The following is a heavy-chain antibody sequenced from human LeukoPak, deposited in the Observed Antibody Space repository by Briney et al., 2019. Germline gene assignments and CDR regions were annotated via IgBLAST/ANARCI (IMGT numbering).Heavy chain of an antibody. V-gene: IGHV3-30*04. CDR3: AKDIDEDYYDSSGYYPPDY. CDR2: ISYDGSNK. Sequence: PGGSLRLSCAASGFTFSSYAMHWVRQAPGKGLEWVAVISYDGSNKYYADSVKGRFTISRDNSKNTLYLQMNSLRAEDTAVYYCAKDIDEDYYDSSGYYPPDYWGQGTLVTVSS. D-gene: IGHD3-22*01. J-gene: IGHJ4*02. CDR1: GFTFSSYA.